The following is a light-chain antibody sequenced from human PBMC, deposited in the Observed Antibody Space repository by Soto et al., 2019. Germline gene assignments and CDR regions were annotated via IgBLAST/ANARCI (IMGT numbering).Light chain of an antibody. CDR3: QQYNNWPLT. Sequence: EIVMTQSPAALSVSPGERVTLSCRASQGVTSNLAWYQQKPGQAPRLLIYGASTRATGMSARFSGVGSGTEFTLTISSLQSEDFAVYYCQQYNNWPLTFGGGTKVEIK. CDR2: GAS. CDR1: QGVTSN. J-gene: IGKJ4*01. V-gene: IGKV3-15*01.